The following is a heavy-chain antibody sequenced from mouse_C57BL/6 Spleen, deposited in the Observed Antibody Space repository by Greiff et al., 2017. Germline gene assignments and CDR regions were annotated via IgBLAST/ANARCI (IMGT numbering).Heavy chain of an antibody. CDR2: IYPGDGDT. J-gene: IGHJ4*01. Sequence: VKVVESGPELVKPGASVKISCKASGYAFSSSWMNWVKQRPGKGLEWIGRIYPGDGDTNYNGKFKGKATLTADKSSSTAYMQLSSLTSEDSAVYFCARWGGNGAMDYWGQGTAATVSS. V-gene: IGHV1-82*01. D-gene: IGHD2-1*01. CDR3: ARWGGNGAMDY. CDR1: GYAFSSSW.